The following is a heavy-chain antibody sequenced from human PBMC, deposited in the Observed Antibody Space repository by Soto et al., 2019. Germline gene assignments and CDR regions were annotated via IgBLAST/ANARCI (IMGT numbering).Heavy chain of an antibody. CDR2: IVGTGDYS. V-gene: IGHV3-23*01. CDR3: AKSGYSSSWPFAY. J-gene: IGHJ4*02. Sequence: EVQLLESGGGLVQPGGSLRLSCAVSGFNFSSYAMSWVRQAPGKGLEWVSSIVGTGDYSYYADSVKGRFTTSRDNSKNTLYGEMNNLGAEDTAVYYCAKSGYSSSWPFAYWGQGTRVTFSS. CDR1: GFNFSSYA. D-gene: IGHD6-13*01.